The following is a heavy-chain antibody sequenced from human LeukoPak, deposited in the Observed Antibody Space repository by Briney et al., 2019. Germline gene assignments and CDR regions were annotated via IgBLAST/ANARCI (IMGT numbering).Heavy chain of an antibody. D-gene: IGHD6-13*01. CDR3: AKGSPHQYSSSSPSNFDS. CDR1: GFTFNTYA. J-gene: IGHJ4*02. CDR2: ISASGGNT. Sequence: GGSLRLSCAASGFTFNTYAMTWVRQAPGKGLEWVSSISASGGNTYYPDSVKGRFTISRDNTKNALYLQMNSLRAEDAAVYYCAKGSPHQYSSSSPSNFDSWGQGTLVTVSS. V-gene: IGHV3-23*01.